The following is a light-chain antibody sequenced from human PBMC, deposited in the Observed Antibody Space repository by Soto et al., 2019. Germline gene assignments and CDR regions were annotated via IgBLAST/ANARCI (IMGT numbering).Light chain of an antibody. J-gene: IGKJ2*01. Sequence: EIVLTQSPGTLSLSPGERATLSCMASQSVNSNYVTWYQQKPGQAPRLLIYGASSRATGIPDRFSGSGSGTDFTLTISRLEPEDFAVYYCQQYGSSFRYTFGQGTKLEIK. CDR2: GAS. V-gene: IGKV3-20*01. CDR3: QQYGSSFRYT. CDR1: QSVNSNY.